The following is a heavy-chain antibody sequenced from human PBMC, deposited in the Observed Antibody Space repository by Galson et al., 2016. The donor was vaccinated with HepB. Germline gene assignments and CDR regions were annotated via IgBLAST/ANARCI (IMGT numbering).Heavy chain of an antibody. CDR1: GFTFSTYS. V-gene: IGHV3-21*01. CDR2: ITTDGTHR. Sequence: SLRLSCAASGFTFSTYSMNWVRQAPGKGLEWVSSITTDGTHRHYADSVRGRFTISRDDAKNSLYLQMNSLRAEDTAVYYCARVVIPMAAAGTGFGSWGQGTLVT. D-gene: IGHD6-13*01. J-gene: IGHJ4*02. CDR3: ARVVIPMAAAGTGFGS.